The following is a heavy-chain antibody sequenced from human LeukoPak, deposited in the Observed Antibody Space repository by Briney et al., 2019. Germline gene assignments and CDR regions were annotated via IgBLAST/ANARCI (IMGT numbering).Heavy chain of an antibody. Sequence: GASVKVSCKASGYSFTNYGISWVRQAPGQGLEWMGWISGYNSNTKYAQNIQGRVTMTIDTSTSTAYMELRSLRSDDTAVYYCARAQGPVVVVPGANWYFDLWGRGTLVTVSS. V-gene: IGHV1-18*01. CDR1: GYSFTNYG. D-gene: IGHD2-2*01. J-gene: IGHJ2*01. CDR3: ARAQGPVVVVPGANWYFDL. CDR2: ISGYNSNT.